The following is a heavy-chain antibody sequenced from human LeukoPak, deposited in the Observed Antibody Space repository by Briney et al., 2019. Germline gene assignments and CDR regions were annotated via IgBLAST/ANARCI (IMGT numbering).Heavy chain of an antibody. D-gene: IGHD3-22*01. J-gene: IGHJ3*02. Sequence: SETLSLTCTVSGGSISSYYWSWIRQPPGKGLEWIGYIYYSGSTNYNPSLKSQVTISVDTSKNQFSLKLSSVTAADTAVYYCARDYYDSSGLDAFDIWGQGTMVTVSS. CDR2: IYYSGST. CDR3: ARDYYDSSGLDAFDI. V-gene: IGHV4-59*01. CDR1: GGSISSYY.